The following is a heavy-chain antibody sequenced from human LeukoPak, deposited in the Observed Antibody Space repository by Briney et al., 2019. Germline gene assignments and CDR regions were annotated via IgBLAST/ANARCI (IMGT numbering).Heavy chain of an antibody. CDR2: ISGSGYNT. CDR1: GFTFSSNA. CDR3: AAGGPRANSYFYDSSAYD. V-gene: IGHV3-23*01. Sequence: GGSLRLSCAASGFTFSSNAMTWIRQAPGKGLEWVSSISGSGYNTYYADSVKGRFTISRDNSKNTLFLQMNSLRAEDTAVYYCAAGGPRANSYFYDSSAYDWGQGTLVTVSS. J-gene: IGHJ4*02. D-gene: IGHD3-22*01.